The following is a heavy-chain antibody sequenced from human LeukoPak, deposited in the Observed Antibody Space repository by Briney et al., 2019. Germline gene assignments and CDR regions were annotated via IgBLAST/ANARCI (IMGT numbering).Heavy chain of an antibody. J-gene: IGHJ4*02. V-gene: IGHV3-48*04. CDR2: ITNSGSDI. CDR3: ACPYRSRFDY. Sequence: QTGGSPRLSCAVSGLTFSSSWMDWVRQAPGKGLEWISYITNSGSDIEYADSVKGRFTISWDNAKKSLYLEMNTLRAEDTAIYYCACPYRSRFDYWGQGTLVTVSS. CDR1: GLTFSSSW. D-gene: IGHD6-13*01.